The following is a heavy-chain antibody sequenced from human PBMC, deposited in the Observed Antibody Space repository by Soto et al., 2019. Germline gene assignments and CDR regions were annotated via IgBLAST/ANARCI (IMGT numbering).Heavy chain of an antibody. CDR1: GGSISSGGYY. CDR2: IYYSGST. D-gene: IGHD6-13*01. J-gene: IGHJ1*01. V-gene: IGHV4-31*03. Sequence: QVQLQESGPGLVKPSQTLSLTCTVSGGSISSGGYYWSWIRQHPGKGLEWFGYIYYSGSTYYNPFLKSRVTISVDTSKNQFSLKLSSVTAADTAVYYCARASYLAAAGAEYFQHWGQGTLVTVSS. CDR3: ARASYLAAAGAEYFQH.